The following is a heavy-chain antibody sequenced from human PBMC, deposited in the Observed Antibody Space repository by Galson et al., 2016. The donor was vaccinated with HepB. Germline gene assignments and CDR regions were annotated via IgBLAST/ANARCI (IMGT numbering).Heavy chain of an antibody. CDR1: GYTFTNND. CDR2: MNAKSGDT. Sequence: SVKVSCKASGYTFTNNDVNWVRQAPGQGLEWMGWMNAKSGDTGYAQNFQDRVTMTRDTSVSTAYLELSSLRSEDTAVYYCARGRCGGDCSSSRGAWYFDVWGRGTLVTVSS. J-gene: IGHJ2*01. CDR3: ARGRCGGDCSSSRGAWYFDV. V-gene: IGHV1-8*01. D-gene: IGHD2-21*01.